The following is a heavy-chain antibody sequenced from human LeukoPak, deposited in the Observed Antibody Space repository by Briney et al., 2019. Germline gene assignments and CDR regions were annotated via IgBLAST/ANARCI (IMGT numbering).Heavy chain of an antibody. Sequence: ASVKVSCKASGYTFTSYYMHWVRQAPGPGLEWMGIINPSGGSTSYAQKFQGRVTMTRDTSTSTVYMELSSLRSEDTAVYYCARDSLGYDCSGGSCYRNWFDPWGQGTLVTVSS. D-gene: IGHD2-15*01. CDR2: INPSGGST. CDR1: GYTFTSYY. J-gene: IGHJ5*02. V-gene: IGHV1-46*01. CDR3: ARDSLGYDCSGGSCYRNWFDP.